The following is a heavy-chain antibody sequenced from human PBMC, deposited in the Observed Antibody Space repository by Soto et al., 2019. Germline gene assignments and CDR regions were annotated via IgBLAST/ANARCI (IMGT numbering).Heavy chain of an antibody. D-gene: IGHD6-13*01. V-gene: IGHV1-69*02. CDR1: GGTFSSYT. CDR3: IAAAGTPDFDY. CDR2: IIPILGIA. J-gene: IGHJ4*02. Sequence: QVQLVQSGAEVKKPGSSVKVSCKASGGTFSSYTISWVRQAPGQGLEWMGRIIPILGIANYAQKFQGRVTITADKSTSTGYMELSSLRSEDTAVYFCIAAAGTPDFDYWGQGTLVTVSS.